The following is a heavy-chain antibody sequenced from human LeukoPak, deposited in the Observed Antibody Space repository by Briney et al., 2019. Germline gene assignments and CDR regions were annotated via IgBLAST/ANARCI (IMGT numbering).Heavy chain of an antibody. V-gene: IGHV4-59*01. CDR1: GDSISSYY. CDR3: ARARLLWFGELSYYFDY. J-gene: IGHJ4*02. Sequence: SETLSLTCTVSGDSISSYYWSWIRQPPGKGLEWIGYIHNSGSTNYSPSLKSRVTISIDTPKNQFSLKLSSVTAADTAVYYCARARLLWFGELSYYFDYWGQGTLVTVSS. D-gene: IGHD3-10*01. CDR2: IHNSGST.